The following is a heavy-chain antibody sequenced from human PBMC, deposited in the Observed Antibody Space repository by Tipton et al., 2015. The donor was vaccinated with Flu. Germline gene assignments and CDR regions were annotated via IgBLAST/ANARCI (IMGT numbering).Heavy chain of an antibody. CDR3: ARLRENF. D-gene: IGHD4/OR15-4a*01. CDR1: GFTFGTSW. V-gene: IGHV3-74*01. Sequence: SLRLSCAASGFTFGTSWMHWVRQAPGKGLVWVSAINSGGSDTRYADSVKGRFSISRENAKNTLYLQMNSLRGEDTAVYYCARLRENFWGQGTLVTVSS. J-gene: IGHJ4*02. CDR2: INSGGSDT.